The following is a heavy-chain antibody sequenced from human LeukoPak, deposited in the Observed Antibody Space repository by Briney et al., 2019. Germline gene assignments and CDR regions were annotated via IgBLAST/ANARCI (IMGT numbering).Heavy chain of an antibody. J-gene: IGHJ4*02. CDR2: ISSSSKYI. Sequence: PGGSLRLSCAASGFNFSDYNMNWVRQAPGKGLEWVSVISSSSKYIYYADSVKGRSTISRDNAKNSLHLQMNSLRAEDTAVYYCARVSTAVSLAIDYWGQGTLVTVST. D-gene: IGHD6-13*01. V-gene: IGHV3-21*06. CDR1: GFNFSDYN. CDR3: ARVSTAVSLAIDY.